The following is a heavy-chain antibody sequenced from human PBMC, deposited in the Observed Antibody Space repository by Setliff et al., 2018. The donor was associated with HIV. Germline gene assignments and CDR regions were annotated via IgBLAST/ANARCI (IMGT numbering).Heavy chain of an antibody. J-gene: IGHJ4*02. CDR2: IYYSGST. CDR3: ARGHYSDSSGYYFDF. D-gene: IGHD3-22*01. CDR1: GGSISSSSYY. Sequence: PSETLSLTCTVSGGSISSSSYYWGWIRQPPGKGLEWIGSIYYSGSTYYNPSLKSRVTISVDTSKNQFSLKLTSVTAADTAVYYCARGHYSDSSGYYFDFWGQGLLVTVSS. V-gene: IGHV4-39*01.